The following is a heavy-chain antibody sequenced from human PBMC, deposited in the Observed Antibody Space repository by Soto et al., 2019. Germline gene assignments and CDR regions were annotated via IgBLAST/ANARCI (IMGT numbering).Heavy chain of an antibody. CDR3: ATIWFGESPVDY. Sequence: QVQLQESGPGLVKPSGTLSLTCAVSGGAISSSNWWSWVRQPPGKGLEWIGEIYHSGSTNYNPSLKSRVTISVDKSKNQFSLKLSSVTAADPAVYCCATIWFGESPVDYWGQGTLVTVSS. CDR2: IYHSGST. CDR1: GGAISSSNW. V-gene: IGHV4-4*01. J-gene: IGHJ4*02. D-gene: IGHD3-10*01.